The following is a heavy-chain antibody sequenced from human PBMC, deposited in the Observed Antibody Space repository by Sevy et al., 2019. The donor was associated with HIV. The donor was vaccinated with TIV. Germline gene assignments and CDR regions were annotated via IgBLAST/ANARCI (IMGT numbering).Heavy chain of an antibody. D-gene: IGHD2-2*01. CDR1: GFTFSNVW. V-gene: IGHV3-15*01. CDR2: IKSKIDGGTI. Sequence: GGSLRLSCAASGFTFSNVWMSWVRQAPGKGLEWVGRIKSKIDGGTIDYAAPVKVRFTISRDDSKNTVYLQMNSLKTEDTAVYYCTTEAVDCSTTTCSLAMDVWGQGTTVTVSS. J-gene: IGHJ6*02. CDR3: TTEAVDCSTTTCSLAMDV.